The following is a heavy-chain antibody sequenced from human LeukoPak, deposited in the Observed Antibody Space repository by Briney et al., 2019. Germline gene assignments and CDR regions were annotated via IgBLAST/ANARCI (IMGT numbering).Heavy chain of an antibody. D-gene: IGHD2-15*01. CDR2: IYSGGST. J-gene: IGHJ1*01. V-gene: IGHV3-53*01. CDR1: GFTVSSNY. CDR3: ASDSYSPEYFQH. Sequence: GGSLRLSCAASGFTVSSNYMSWVRQAPGKGLEWVSVIYSGGSTYYAGSVKGRFTISRDNSNNTLYLQMNSLRAEDTAVYYCASDSYSPEYFQHWGQGTLVTVSS.